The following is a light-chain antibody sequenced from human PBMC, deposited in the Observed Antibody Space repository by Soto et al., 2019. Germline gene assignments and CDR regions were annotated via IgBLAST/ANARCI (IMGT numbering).Light chain of an antibody. CDR3: SSYTGTTVM. Sequence: QSALTQPPSASGSPGQSVTISCTGTSRGFGGYNYVSWYQQHPGKAPKLLIYEVNKRPSGVPDRFSGSQSGNAASLTVSGLQSEDEADYYCSSYTGTTVMFGGGTKVTFL. CDR2: EVN. J-gene: IGLJ3*02. V-gene: IGLV2-8*01. CDR1: SRGFGGYNY.